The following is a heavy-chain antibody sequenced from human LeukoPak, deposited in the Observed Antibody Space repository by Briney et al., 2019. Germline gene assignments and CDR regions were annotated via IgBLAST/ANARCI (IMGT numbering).Heavy chain of an antibody. Sequence: PGGSLRLSCAASGFTFSSYWMYWVRQAPGKGLVWVSRINSDESSTSYADSVKGRFTISRDNAKNTLYLQMSSLRAEDTAVYYCARDGAYSTIFYWGQGTLVTVSS. V-gene: IGHV3-74*01. CDR3: ARDGAYSTIFY. CDR2: INSDESST. J-gene: IGHJ4*01. D-gene: IGHD3-3*01. CDR1: GFTFSSYW.